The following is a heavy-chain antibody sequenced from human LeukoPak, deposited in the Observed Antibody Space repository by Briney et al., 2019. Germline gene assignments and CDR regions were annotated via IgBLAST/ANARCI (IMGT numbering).Heavy chain of an antibody. D-gene: IGHD6-19*01. J-gene: IGHJ6*02. CDR2: IKQDGSEK. V-gene: IGHV3-7*03. Sequence: GGSLRLSCAASGFSFSSYWMSWVRQAPRKGLEWVANIKQDGSEKYYVDSVKGRFTISRDNAKNSLYLQMNSLRAEDTAVYYCAREEVGSGWYWDYYYYGMDVWGQGTTVTVSS. CDR1: GFSFSSYW. CDR3: AREEVGSGWYWDYYYYGMDV.